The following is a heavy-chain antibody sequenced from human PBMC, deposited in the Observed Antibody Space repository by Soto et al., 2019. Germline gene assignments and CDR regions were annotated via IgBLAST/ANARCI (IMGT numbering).Heavy chain of an antibody. CDR1: GGSVSTAMKY. CDR3: MKAHESGDFLGMSV. V-gene: IGHV4-61*01. D-gene: IGHD3-10*01. J-gene: IGHJ6*02. Sequence: SETLSLTCTVSGGSVSTAMKYWGWVRQPPGKALEFIGYMYKTGETLLNSSLKSRVTLSMETSKNQFSLTLSSVTAADTAVYFCMKAHESGDFLGMSVWGPGTTVTVSS. CDR2: MYKTGET.